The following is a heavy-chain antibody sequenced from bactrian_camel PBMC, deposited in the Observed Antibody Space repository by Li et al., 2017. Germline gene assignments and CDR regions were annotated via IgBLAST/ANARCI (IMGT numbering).Heavy chain of an antibody. J-gene: IGHJ6*01. CDR1: GFTFRTST. CDR2: IYTDGGNT. CDR3: AADDFSRHCSVGSWRPDVGH. D-gene: IGHD1*01. V-gene: IGHV3S31*01. Sequence: VQLVESGGGSVQAGGSLRLSCAASGFTFRTSTMSWVRQAPGKERERVATIYTDGGNTYYADSVKGRFTISRDNDKNIMYLEMNDLKPEDSAVYYCAADDFSRHCSVGSWRPDVGHWGQGTQVTVS.